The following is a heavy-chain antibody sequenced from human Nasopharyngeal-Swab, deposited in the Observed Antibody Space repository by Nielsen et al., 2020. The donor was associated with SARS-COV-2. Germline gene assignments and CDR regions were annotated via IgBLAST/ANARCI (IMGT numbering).Heavy chain of an antibody. CDR1: GFTFSDYY. D-gene: IGHD3-22*01. J-gene: IGHJ4*02. CDR2: NSSSGSTI. CDR3: ASSYYDSSGYYPDY. V-gene: IGHV3-11*01. Sequence: GESLKISCAASGFTFSDYYMSWIRQAPGKGLEWVSYNSSSGSTIYYADSVKGRFTISRDNAKNSLYLQMNSLRAEDTAVYYCASSYYDSSGYYPDYWGQGTLGTVSS.